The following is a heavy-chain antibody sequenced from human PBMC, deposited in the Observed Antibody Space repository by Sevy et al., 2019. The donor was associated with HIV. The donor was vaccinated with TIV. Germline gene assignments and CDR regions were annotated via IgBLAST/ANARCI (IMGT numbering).Heavy chain of an antibody. CDR2: INPNSGGT. Sequence: ASVKVSCKASGYTFTGYYMHWVRQAPGQGLEWMGWINPNSGGTNYAQKFQGWVTMTRDTSISTAYMELSRLRSDDTAVYYYAREKRITMVRGVDYYYMDVWGKGTTVTVSS. J-gene: IGHJ6*03. CDR1: GYTFTGYY. D-gene: IGHD3-10*01. V-gene: IGHV1-2*04. CDR3: AREKRITMVRGVDYYYMDV.